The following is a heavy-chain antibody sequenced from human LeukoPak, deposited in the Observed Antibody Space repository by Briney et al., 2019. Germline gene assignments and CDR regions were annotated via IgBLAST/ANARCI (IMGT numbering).Heavy chain of an antibody. CDR3: AQGGSEIYYFYHGMDV. D-gene: IGHD3-10*01. J-gene: IGHJ6*02. CDR2: ISYDGSNK. Sequence: QPGRSLRLSCAASGFSFNSYAIHWVRQAPGKGLEWVTAISYDGSNKHYADSVRGRFTISRDNSKNTLYLRMNSLRTEDTAVYYCAQGGSEIYYFYHGMDVWGRGTTVTVSS. V-gene: IGHV3-30*03. CDR1: GFSFNSYA.